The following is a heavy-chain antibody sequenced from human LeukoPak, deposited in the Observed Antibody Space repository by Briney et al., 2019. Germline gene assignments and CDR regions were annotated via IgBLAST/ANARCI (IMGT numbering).Heavy chain of an antibody. CDR3: AKLSVTMIAVAYYLDY. V-gene: IGHV3-30*18. D-gene: IGHD3-22*01. CDR1: GFTFSDYG. Sequence: GGSLRLSCAASGFTFSDYGMHWVRQAPGKGLEWVAVISYDGHRALYGDSVKGRFTISRDNSKSTLYLQMNALRTEDTAVYYCAKLSVTMIAVAYYLDYWGQGTLLTVSS. CDR2: ISYDGHRA. J-gene: IGHJ4*02.